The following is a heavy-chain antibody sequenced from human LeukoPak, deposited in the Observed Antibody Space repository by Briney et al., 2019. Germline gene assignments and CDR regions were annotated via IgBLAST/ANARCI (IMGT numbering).Heavy chain of an antibody. Sequence: SETLSLTCAVYGGSFSGYYWSWIRQPPGKGLEWIGEINHSGSTNYNPSLKSRVTISVDTSKNQFSLKLSSVTAADTAVYYCARLDEGQRAPFFDYWGQGTLVTVSS. J-gene: IGHJ4*02. V-gene: IGHV4-34*01. CDR2: INHSGST. CDR1: GGSFSGYY. D-gene: IGHD6-25*01. CDR3: ARLDEGQRAPFFDY.